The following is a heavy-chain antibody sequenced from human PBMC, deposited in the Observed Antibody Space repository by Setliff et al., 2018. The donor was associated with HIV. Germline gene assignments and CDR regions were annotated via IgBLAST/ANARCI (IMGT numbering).Heavy chain of an antibody. CDR2: IIPILGIA. D-gene: IGHD3-10*01. J-gene: IGHJ5*02. Sequence: SVKVSCKASGGTFSSYAISWVRQAPGQGLEWMGGIIPILGIANYAQKFQGRVTITADKSTSTACMELGSLRSEDTAMYYCARQNRYYYGSGSFHNWFDPWGQGTLVTVSS. V-gene: IGHV1-69*10. CDR3: ARQNRYYYGSGSFHNWFDP. CDR1: GGTFSSYA.